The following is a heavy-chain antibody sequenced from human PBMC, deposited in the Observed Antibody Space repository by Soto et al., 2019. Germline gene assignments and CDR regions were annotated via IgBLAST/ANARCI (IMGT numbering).Heavy chain of an antibody. CDR1: GYTFIRYG. D-gene: IGHD3-16*01. J-gene: IGHJ6*02. CDR3: ARGGYYDNSWGKLSHYGLDV. Sequence: QVQLVQSAAEVKKPGASVKVSCKASGYTFIRYGITWVRQAPGQXXXXXXXXXPYKDYTIYAQQNQGRVTMTTDTSTRTVYMALRGLKSDDTAVYYCARGGYYDNSWGKLSHYGLDVWGPGTSVTVSS. V-gene: IGHV1-18*01. CDR2: XXPYKDYT.